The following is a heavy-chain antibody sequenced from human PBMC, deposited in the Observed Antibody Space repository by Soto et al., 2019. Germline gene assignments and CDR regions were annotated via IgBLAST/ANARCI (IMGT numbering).Heavy chain of an antibody. V-gene: IGHV4-39*01. D-gene: IGHD1-20*01. CDR1: GGSISGSYYY. Sequence: SETLSLTCAVSGGSISGSYYYWAWLRQSPGKGPEWIGSVFYTGFTSYNPSLESRVSVSVDTSKSQFSLKLSAVTAADTAVYYCATSQKGYNWNYFDHWGQGALVTVSS. J-gene: IGHJ4*02. CDR3: ATSQKGYNWNYFDH. CDR2: VFYTGFT.